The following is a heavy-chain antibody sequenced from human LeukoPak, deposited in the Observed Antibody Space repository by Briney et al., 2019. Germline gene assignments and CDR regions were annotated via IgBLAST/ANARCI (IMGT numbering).Heavy chain of an antibody. Sequence: ASVKVSCKASGGTFSSYAISWVRQAPGQGLEWMGRIIPILGIANYAQKFQGRVTITADKSTSTAYMELSSLRSEDTAVYYCARTHLPYCSGGSRYPSGYYYGMDVWGQGTTVTVSS. CDR2: IIPILGIA. CDR3: ARTHLPYCSGGSRYPSGYYYGMDV. CDR1: GGTFSSYA. V-gene: IGHV1-69*04. J-gene: IGHJ6*02. D-gene: IGHD2-15*01.